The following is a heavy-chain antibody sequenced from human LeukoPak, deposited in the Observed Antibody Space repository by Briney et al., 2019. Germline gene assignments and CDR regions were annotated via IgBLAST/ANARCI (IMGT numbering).Heavy chain of an antibody. J-gene: IGHJ6*02. CDR1: GYSFTSYW. Sequence: GESLKISCKDSGYSFTSYWIGWVRQMPGKGLEWMGIIYPGDSDTRYSPSFQGQVTISADTSISTAYLPWSSLKASATAIYYCARRQASCSNGVCYTLYDMDLWGQGTRSPSP. CDR2: IYPGDSDT. D-gene: IGHD2-8*01. CDR3: ARRQASCSNGVCYTLYDMDL. V-gene: IGHV5-51*01.